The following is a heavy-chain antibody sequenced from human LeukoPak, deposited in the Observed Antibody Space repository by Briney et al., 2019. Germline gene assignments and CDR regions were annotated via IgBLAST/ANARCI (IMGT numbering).Heavy chain of an antibody. CDR1: GGTFSSYA. J-gene: IGHJ5*02. Sequence: GASVKVSCKASGGTFSSYAISWVRQAPGQGLEWMGGIIPIFGTANYAQKFQGRVTITADKSTSTVYMELSSLRSEDTAVYYCAGGTSSSWYSYNWFDPWGQGTLVTVSS. D-gene: IGHD6-13*01. CDR3: AGGTSSSWYSYNWFDP. CDR2: IIPIFGTA. V-gene: IGHV1-69*06.